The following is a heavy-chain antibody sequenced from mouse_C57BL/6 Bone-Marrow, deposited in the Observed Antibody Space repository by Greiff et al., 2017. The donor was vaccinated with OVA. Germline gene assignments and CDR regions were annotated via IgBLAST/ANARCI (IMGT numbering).Heavy chain of an antibody. CDR1: GFNIKDDY. J-gene: IGHJ1*03. CDR2: IDPENGDT. V-gene: IGHV14-4*01. Sequence: VQLQQSGAELVRPGASVKLSCTASGFNIKDDYMHWVKQRPEQGLEWIGWIDPENGDTEYASKFQGKATITADTSSNTAYLQLSSLTSEDTAVYYCTTRGWEYDGDWYFDVWGTGTTVTVSS. D-gene: IGHD2-12*01. CDR3: TTRGWEYDGDWYFDV.